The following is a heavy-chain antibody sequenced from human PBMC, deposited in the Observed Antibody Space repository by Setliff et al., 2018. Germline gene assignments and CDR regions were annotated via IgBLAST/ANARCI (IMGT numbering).Heavy chain of an antibody. J-gene: IGHJ3*02. CDR2: FDPEDGET. CDR3: ATGGLLWFGELSGGAFDI. Sequence: ASVKVSCKVSGYTLTELSRHWVRQAPGKGFEWMGGFDPEDGETIYAQKFQGRVTVTEDTSTDTAYMELSSLRSEDTAVYYCATGGLLWFGELSGGAFDIWGQGTMVTVSS. V-gene: IGHV1-24*01. CDR1: GYTLTELS. D-gene: IGHD3-10*01.